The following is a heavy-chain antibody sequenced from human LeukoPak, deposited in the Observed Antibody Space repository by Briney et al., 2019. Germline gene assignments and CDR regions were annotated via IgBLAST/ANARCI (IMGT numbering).Heavy chain of an antibody. D-gene: IGHD4-17*01. V-gene: IGHV3-21*01. J-gene: IGHJ6*02. CDR1: GFTFSTYS. CDR2: ISDSGSFK. Sequence: GGSLRLSCAASGFTFSTYSMNWVRQAPGKGLEWVSSISDSGSFKFYTDSVKGRFTISRDNVKRSLYLQLSSLRAEDTAVYYCARDYFGDYYQSGYGMDVWGQGTTVTVSS. CDR3: ARDYFGDYYQSGYGMDV.